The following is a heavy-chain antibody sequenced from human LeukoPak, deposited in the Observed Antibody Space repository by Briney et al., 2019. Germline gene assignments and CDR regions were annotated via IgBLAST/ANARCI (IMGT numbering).Heavy chain of an antibody. V-gene: IGHV3-11*01. J-gene: IGHJ5*02. D-gene: IGHD3-22*01. CDR3: ARDLVVVTAKGFDP. CDR2: ISSSGSTI. Sequence: GGSLRLSRAASGFTFSDYYMSWIRQAPGKGLEWVSYISSSGSTIYYADSVKGRFTISRDNAKNSLYLQMNSLRAEDTAVYYCARDLVVVTAKGFDPWGQGTLVTVSS. CDR1: GFTFSDYY.